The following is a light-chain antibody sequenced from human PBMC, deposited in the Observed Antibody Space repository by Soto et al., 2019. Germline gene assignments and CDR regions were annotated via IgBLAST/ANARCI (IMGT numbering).Light chain of an antibody. J-gene: IGKJ3*01. CDR1: QSVSTN. CDR2: AAS. CDR3: QEYSKWPLFT. Sequence: EIVVTQSPGILSVSPGDRATLSCRASQSVSTNLAWYQQKPGQAPTLLIYAASTRATGIPARFTGSGSGTDFTLTIASRQYEDVAVYYCQEYSKWPLFTFGPGTRVDIK. V-gene: IGKV3-15*01.